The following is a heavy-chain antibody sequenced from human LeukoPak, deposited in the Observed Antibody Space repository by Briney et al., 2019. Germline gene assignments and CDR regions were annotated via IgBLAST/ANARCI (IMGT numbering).Heavy chain of an antibody. D-gene: IGHD6-13*01. V-gene: IGHV4-59*01. CDR1: GGSISSYY. J-gene: IGHJ5*02. CDR2: IYYSGST. CDR3: ARVIAAAGNWFDP. Sequence: PSETLSLTCTVSGGSISSYYWSWIRQPPGKGLEWIGYIYYSGSTNYNPSLKGRVTISVDTSKNQFSLKLSSVTAADTAVYYCARVIAAAGNWFDPWGQGTLVTVSS.